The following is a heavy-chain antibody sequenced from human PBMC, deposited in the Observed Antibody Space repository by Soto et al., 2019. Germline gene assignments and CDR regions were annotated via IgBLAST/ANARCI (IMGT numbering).Heavy chain of an antibody. Sequence: PGGSLRLSCAAAGFTFSSYSMNWVRQAPGQGLEWVSSISSSSSYIYYADSVMGRFTISRDNAKNSLYLQMNSLRAEDTAVYYCASSSSARRLQKDYYYYYYGMDVWGQGTTVTVSS. J-gene: IGHJ6*02. CDR1: GFTFSSYS. CDR3: ASSSSARRLQKDYYYYYYGMDV. V-gene: IGHV3-21*01. CDR2: ISSSSSYI. D-gene: IGHD2-2*01.